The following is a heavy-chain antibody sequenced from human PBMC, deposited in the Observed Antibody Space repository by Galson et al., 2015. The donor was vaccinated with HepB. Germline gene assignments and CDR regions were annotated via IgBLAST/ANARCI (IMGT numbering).Heavy chain of an antibody. J-gene: IGHJ5*02. V-gene: IGHV3-30-3*01. CDR2: ISYDGSNK. CDR3: ARGGSDYDFWSGYYTWFDP. Sequence: SLRLSCAASGFTFSSYAMHWVRKAPGKGLEWVAVISYDGSNKYYADSVKGRFTISRDNSKNTLYLQMNSLRAEDTAVYYCARGGSDYDFWSGYYTWFDPWGQGTLVTVSS. CDR1: GFTFSSYA. D-gene: IGHD3-3*01.